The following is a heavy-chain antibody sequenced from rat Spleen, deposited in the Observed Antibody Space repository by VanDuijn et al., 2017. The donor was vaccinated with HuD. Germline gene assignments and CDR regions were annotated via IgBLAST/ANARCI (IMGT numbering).Heavy chain of an antibody. D-gene: IGHD1-1*01. CDR3: ARHEDYSGLDY. CDR2: ISTGGDKP. CDR1: GFTFSGYY. J-gene: IGHJ2*01. V-gene: IGHV5-25*01. Sequence: EVQLEESGGGLVQPGRSMKLSCAASGFTFSGYYMAWVRQAPTKGLEWVASISTGGDKPYYRDSVKGRFTVSRDNAKNTLNLHMDSLRSEDTATYYCARHEDYSGLDYWGQGVMVTVSS.